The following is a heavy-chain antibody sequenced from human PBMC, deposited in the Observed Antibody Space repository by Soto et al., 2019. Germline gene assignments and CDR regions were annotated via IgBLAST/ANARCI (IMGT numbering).Heavy chain of an antibody. CDR2: IIPILGIA. D-gene: IGHD3-3*01. J-gene: IGHJ6*03. V-gene: IGHV1-69*02. CDR1: GGTFSSYT. CDR3: ARGVFGVVNGYYYYYYMDV. Sequence: GASVKVSCKASGGTFSSYTISWVRQAPGQGLEWMGRIIPILGIANYAQKFQGRVTITADKSMSTAYMELSSLRSEDTAVYYCARGVFGVVNGYYYYYYMDVWGKGTTVTVSS.